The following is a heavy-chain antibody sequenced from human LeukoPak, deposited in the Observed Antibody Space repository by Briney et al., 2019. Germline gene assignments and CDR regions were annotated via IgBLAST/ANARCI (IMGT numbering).Heavy chain of an antibody. CDR2: IYPKTGGT. J-gene: IGHJ5*02. D-gene: IGHD1-26*01. V-gene: IGHV1-2*02. CDR3: AGPWDQVRFDP. Sequence: ASVKVSCKASGYTFTCYYLHCVRQAPGQRLECMGWIYPKTGGTSYAQKFQGRVTMTRDTSIRTAYMELIGLRSDDTAVYYCAGPWDQVRFDPWGQGTLVSVSS. CDR1: GYTFTCYY.